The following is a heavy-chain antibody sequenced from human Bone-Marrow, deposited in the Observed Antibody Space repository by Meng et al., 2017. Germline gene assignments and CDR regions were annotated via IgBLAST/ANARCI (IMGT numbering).Heavy chain of an antibody. CDR1: GYTSTTYD. Sequence: QVQLVQSGAEVKKPGVSVKVSCKASGYTSTTYDINGVRQAAGQGLEWMGYMNPGSGITGLAQKFQGRLSMTSDTSISTAYMELSDLISEDTAMYYCARCLAGCDYWGQGTLVTVSS. CDR3: ARCLAGCDY. J-gene: IGHJ4*02. D-gene: IGHD6-19*01. V-gene: IGHV1-8*01. CDR2: MNPGSGIT.